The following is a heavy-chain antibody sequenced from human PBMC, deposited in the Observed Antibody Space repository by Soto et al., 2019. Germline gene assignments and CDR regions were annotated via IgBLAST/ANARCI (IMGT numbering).Heavy chain of an antibody. D-gene: IGHD6-13*01. CDR1: GFTFKHNA. Sequence: QVQLVESGGGVVQPGRSLTIFCTASGFTFKHNAMHWIRQAPAKGLEWVADISYDGSTKNYADYVKGRFTISRDNSKNTLSLQMSALKGEDTATYYCAREGIAESGPNYYDFWGQGTLVAVSS. J-gene: IGHJ4*02. CDR2: ISYDGSTK. V-gene: IGHV3-30-3*01. CDR3: AREGIAESGPNYYDF.